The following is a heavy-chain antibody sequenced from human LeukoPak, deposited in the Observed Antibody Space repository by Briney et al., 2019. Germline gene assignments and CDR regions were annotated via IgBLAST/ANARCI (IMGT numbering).Heavy chain of an antibody. CDR3: ARGTRGAAGTKSWFDP. D-gene: IGHD6-13*01. V-gene: IGHV1-2*02. Sequence: ASVKVSCKASGYSFTSYGITWVRQAPGQGLEWMGWINPNSGGTNYAQKFQGRVTMTRDTSISTAYMELSRLRSDDTAVYYCARGTRGAAGTKSWFDPWGQGTLVTVSS. CDR2: INPNSGGT. CDR1: GYSFTSYG. J-gene: IGHJ5*02.